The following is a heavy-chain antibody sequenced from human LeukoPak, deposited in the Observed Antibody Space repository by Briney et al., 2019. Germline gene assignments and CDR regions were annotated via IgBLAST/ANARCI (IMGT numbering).Heavy chain of an antibody. V-gene: IGHV3-48*03. D-gene: IGHD6-13*01. CDR1: GFTFSSYE. Sequence: GGSLRLSCAASGFTFSSYEMNWVRQAPGKGLESLSYISPSGTDISYADSVKGRFTISRDNAKNSLYLQMNSLRVEDTAVYYCTRAAYSSTWYSRYFDLWGRGTLVTVSS. CDR3: TRAAYSSTWYSRYFDL. CDR2: ISPSGTDI. J-gene: IGHJ2*01.